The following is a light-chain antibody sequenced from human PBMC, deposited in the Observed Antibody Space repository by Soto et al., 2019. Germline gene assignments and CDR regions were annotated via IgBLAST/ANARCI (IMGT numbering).Light chain of an antibody. CDR1: QSFRGL. CDR3: QQYGSSPT. J-gene: IGKJ5*01. Sequence: EVVLTQSPVTLSLSPGERATLSCRASQSFRGLLAWYQQKPGQAPRLLIYGASSRATGIPDRFSGSGSGTDFTLTISRLEPEDFAVYYCQQYGSSPTFGQGTR. CDR2: GAS. V-gene: IGKV3-20*01.